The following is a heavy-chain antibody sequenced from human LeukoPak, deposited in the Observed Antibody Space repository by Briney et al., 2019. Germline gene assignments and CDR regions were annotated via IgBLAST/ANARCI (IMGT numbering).Heavy chain of an antibody. V-gene: IGHV3-23*01. J-gene: IGHJ4*02. CDR1: GFTFSTYA. CDR3: ARDWFHAIDY. D-gene: IGHD2/OR15-2a*01. CDR2: ISGSGDNT. Sequence: PGGSLRLSCAASGFTFSTYAMSWVRQAPGKGLEWVSGISGSGDNTNYADSVKGRFTISRDNSKNTLYLQMNSLRPEDTAVYYCARDWFHAIDYWGQGTLVTVSS.